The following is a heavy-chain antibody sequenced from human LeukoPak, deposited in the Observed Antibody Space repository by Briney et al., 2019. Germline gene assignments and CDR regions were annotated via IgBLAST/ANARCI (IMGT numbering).Heavy chain of an antibody. J-gene: IGHJ4*02. V-gene: IGHV3-49*04. CDR3: TRGPLYGDYRFDY. Sequence: GGSLRLSCTASGFTFGDYAMSWVRQAPGEGLEWVGFIRSKAYGGTTEYAASVKGRFTISRDDSKSIAYLQMNSLKTEDTAVYYCTRGPLYGDYRFDYWGQGTLVTVSS. CDR2: IRSKAYGGTT. CDR1: GFTFGDYA. D-gene: IGHD4-17*01.